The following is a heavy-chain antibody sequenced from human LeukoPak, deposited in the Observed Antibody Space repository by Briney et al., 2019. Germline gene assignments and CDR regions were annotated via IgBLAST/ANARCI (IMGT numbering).Heavy chain of an antibody. Sequence: GESLKISCNRLGYSFTSYWIGWLRQMPGKGLEWMGIIYPGDSDTRYSPSFQGQVTISADKSISTANLQWSSLRASDTAMYYCAITVGDSSSFIASYIWGQGTMVTVSS. CDR2: IYPGDSDT. V-gene: IGHV5-51*01. J-gene: IGHJ3*02. CDR3: AITVGDSSSFIASYI. D-gene: IGHD6-6*01. CDR1: GYSFTSYW.